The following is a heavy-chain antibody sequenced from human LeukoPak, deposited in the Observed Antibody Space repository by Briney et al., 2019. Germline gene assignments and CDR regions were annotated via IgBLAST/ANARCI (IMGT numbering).Heavy chain of an antibody. CDR1: GFTFSTYA. Sequence: PGGSLRLSCAASGFTFSTYAMHWVRQAPGKGLEWVTVISSDGNGKYYVDSVKGRFTISGDNSKNTLYLQMNSLRPDDTAVYYCAKDGPFSIAAAATYSQIDHWGQGTLVTVSS. J-gene: IGHJ4*02. D-gene: IGHD6-13*01. V-gene: IGHV3-30*18. CDR3: AKDGPFSIAAAATYSQIDH. CDR2: ISSDGNGK.